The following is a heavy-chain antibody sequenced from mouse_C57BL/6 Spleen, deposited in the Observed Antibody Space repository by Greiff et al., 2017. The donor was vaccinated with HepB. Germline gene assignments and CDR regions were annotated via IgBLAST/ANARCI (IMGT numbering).Heavy chain of an antibody. CDR3: ARDRGSYYYGSSPYWYFDV. D-gene: IGHD1-1*01. Sequence: VQLKESGPGLVKPSQSLSLTCSVTGYSITSGYYWNWIRQFPGNKLEWMGYISYDGSNNYNPSLKNRISITRDTSKNQFFLKLNSVTTEDTATYYCARDRGSYYYGSSPYWYFDVWGTGTTVTVSS. CDR1: GYSITSGYY. CDR2: ISYDGSN. V-gene: IGHV3-6*01. J-gene: IGHJ1*03.